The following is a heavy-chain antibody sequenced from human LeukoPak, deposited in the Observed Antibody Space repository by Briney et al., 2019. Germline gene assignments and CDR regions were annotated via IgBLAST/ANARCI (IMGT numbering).Heavy chain of an antibody. J-gene: IGHJ5*02. CDR3: ARDSDDFWSGSPRGWFDP. CDR1: GGSISSYY. V-gene: IGHV4-59*01. CDR2: IYYSGST. D-gene: IGHD3-3*01. Sequence: SETLSLTCTVSGGSISSYYWSWIRQPPGKGLEWIGYIYYSGSTNYNPSLKSRVTISVDTSKNQFSLKLSSVTAADTAVYYCARDSDDFWSGSPRGWFDPWGQGTLVTVSS.